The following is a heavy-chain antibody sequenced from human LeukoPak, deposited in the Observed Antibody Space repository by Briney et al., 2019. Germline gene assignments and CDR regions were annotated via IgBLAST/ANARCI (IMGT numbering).Heavy chain of an antibody. CDR1: GFTFSSYA. V-gene: IGHV3-23*01. CDR3: AKAYVWGTYFDY. Sequence: GVSLRLSCAASGFTFSSYAMSWVRQAPGKGLEWVSAISGSGGSTYYADSVKGRFTISRDNSKNTPYLQMNSLRAEDTAVYYCAKAYVWGTYFDYWGQGTLVTVSS. D-gene: IGHD3-16*01. J-gene: IGHJ4*02. CDR2: ISGSGGST.